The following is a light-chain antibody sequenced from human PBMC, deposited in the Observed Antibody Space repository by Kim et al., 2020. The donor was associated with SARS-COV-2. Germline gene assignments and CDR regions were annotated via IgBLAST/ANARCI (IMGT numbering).Light chain of an antibody. CDR2: DVN. CDR3: SSYTSTTTQV. CDR1: SSDVGASTY. J-gene: IGLJ1*01. Sequence: QSALTQPASVSGSPGQSVTISCTGSSSDVGASTYVSWYRQYPGKAPKLMIYDVNNRPSGVSIRFSGSKSGNTASLTISGLQAEDEADYYCSSYTSTTTQVFGTGTKVTVL. V-gene: IGLV2-14*03.